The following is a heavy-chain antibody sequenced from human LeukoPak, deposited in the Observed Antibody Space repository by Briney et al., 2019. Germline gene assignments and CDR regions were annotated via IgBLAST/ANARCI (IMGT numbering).Heavy chain of an antibody. V-gene: IGHV3-33*03. J-gene: IGHJ4*02. Sequence: PGGSLRLSCAASGFTFSSYGMHWVRQAPGKGLEWVAVIWYDGSNKYYADSVKGRFTISRDNAKNSLYLQMNSLRAEDTAVYYCARAPPYYFDYWGQGTLVTVSS. CDR2: IWYDGSNK. CDR1: GFTFSSYG. CDR3: ARAPPYYFDY.